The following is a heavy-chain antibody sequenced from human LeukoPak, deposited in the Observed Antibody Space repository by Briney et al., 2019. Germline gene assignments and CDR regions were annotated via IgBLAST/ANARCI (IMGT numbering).Heavy chain of an antibody. CDR1: GGSISSYY. CDR3: VRGVVVVPAAFPYYYYMDV. CDR2: IYTSGST. V-gene: IGHV4-4*07. D-gene: IGHD2-2*01. J-gene: IGHJ6*03. Sequence: SETLSLTFTVSGGSISSYYWSWIRQPAGKGLEWIGRIYTSGSTNYNPSLKSRVTMSVDTSKNQFSLKLSSVTAADTAVYYCVRGVVVVPAAFPYYYYMDVWGKGTTVTVSS.